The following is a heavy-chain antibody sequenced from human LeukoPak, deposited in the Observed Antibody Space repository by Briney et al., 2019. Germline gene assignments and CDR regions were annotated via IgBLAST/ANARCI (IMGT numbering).Heavy chain of an antibody. CDR1: GGSISSYY. CDR3: ARGHYCGSGSYVDY. V-gene: IGHV4-59*01. Sequence: SETLSLTCTVSGGSISSYYWSWLRQPPGKGLEWIGYIYYSGSPNYNPSLKSRVTISVDTSKNQYSLKLSSVTAADTAVYYCARGHYCGSGSYVDYWGQGTLVTVSS. D-gene: IGHD3-10*01. CDR2: IYYSGSP. J-gene: IGHJ4*02.